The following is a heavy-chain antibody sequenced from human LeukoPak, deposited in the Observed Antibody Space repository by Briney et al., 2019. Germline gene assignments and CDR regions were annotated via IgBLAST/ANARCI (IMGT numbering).Heavy chain of an antibody. J-gene: IGHJ5*02. CDR3: ARPRIAAAGTGWFDP. D-gene: IGHD6-13*01. CDR2: IYYSGST. CDR1: GGSISSSSYY. V-gene: IGHV4-39*01. Sequence: SETLSLTRTVSGGSISSSSYYWGWIRQPPGKGLEWIGSIYYSGSTYYNPSLKSRVTISVDTSKNQFSLKLSSVTAADTAVYYCARPRIAAAGTGWFDPWGQGTLVTVSS.